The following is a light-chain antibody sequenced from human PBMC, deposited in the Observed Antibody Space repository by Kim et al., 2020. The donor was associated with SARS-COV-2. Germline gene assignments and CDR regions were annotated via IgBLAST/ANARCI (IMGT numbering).Light chain of an antibody. CDR1: QSVSSSY. J-gene: IGKJ1*01. V-gene: IGKV3-20*01. CDR3: QQYGSSLTWT. Sequence: PGDSAPLSCRASQSVSSSYLAWYQQKPGQAPRLLIYGASSRATGIPDRFSGSGSGTDFTLTISRLEPEDFAVYYCQQYGSSLTWTFGQGTKVDIK. CDR2: GAS.